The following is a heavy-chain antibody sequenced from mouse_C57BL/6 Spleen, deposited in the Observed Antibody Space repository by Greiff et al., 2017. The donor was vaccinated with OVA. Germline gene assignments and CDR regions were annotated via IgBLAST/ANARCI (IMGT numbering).Heavy chain of an antibody. Sequence: QVQLKQPGAELVKPGASVKMSCKASGYTFTSYWITWVKQRPGQGLEWIGDIYPGSGSTNYNEKFKSKATLTVDTSSSTAYMQLSSLTSEDSAVYYCARGPYYYGSSYGYAMDYWGQGTSVTVSS. J-gene: IGHJ4*01. CDR1: GYTFTSYW. CDR3: ARGPYYYGSSYGYAMDY. V-gene: IGHV1-55*01. CDR2: IYPGSGST. D-gene: IGHD1-1*01.